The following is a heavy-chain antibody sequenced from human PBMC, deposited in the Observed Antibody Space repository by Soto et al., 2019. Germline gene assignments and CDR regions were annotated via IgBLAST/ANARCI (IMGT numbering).Heavy chain of an antibody. V-gene: IGHV4-30-2*01. Sequence: PSETLSLTCAVSGGSISSGGYSWSWIRQPPGKGLEWIGYIYHSGSTYYNPSLKSRVAMSVDTSKNQFSLKLSSVTAVDTAVYYCASVYSSGWLLDYWGQGTLVTVSS. J-gene: IGHJ4*02. CDR1: GGSISSGGYS. CDR2: IYHSGST. CDR3: ASVYSSGWLLDY. D-gene: IGHD6-19*01.